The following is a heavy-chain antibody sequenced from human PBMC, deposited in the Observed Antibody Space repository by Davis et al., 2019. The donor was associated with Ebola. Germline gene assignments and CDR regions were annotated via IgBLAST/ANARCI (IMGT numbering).Heavy chain of an antibody. CDR2: IKQDGSEK. CDR1: GFTFSSYW. D-gene: IGHD6-6*01. J-gene: IGHJ4*02. Sequence: GESLKISCAASGFTFSSYWMSWVRQAPGKGLEWVANIKQDGSEKYYVDSVKGRFTISRDNAKNSLYLQMNSLRAEDTAVYYCARALSIAARPDDFDYWGQGTLVTVSS. V-gene: IGHV3-7*01. CDR3: ARALSIAARPDDFDY.